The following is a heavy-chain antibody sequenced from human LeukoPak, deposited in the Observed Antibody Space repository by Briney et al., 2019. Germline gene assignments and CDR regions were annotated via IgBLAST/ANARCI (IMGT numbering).Heavy chain of an antibody. CDR2: INSDGSST. J-gene: IGHJ6*03. CDR3: ARGPRGYSYGTRGFDYYCYMDV. Sequence: GGSLRLSCAASGFTFSSYWMHWVRQAPGKGLVWVSRINSDGSSTSYADSVKGRFTISRDNAKNTLYLQMNSLRAEDTAVYYCARGPRGYSYGTRGFDYYCYMDVWGKGTTVTVSS. V-gene: IGHV3-74*01. D-gene: IGHD5-18*01. CDR1: GFTFSSYW.